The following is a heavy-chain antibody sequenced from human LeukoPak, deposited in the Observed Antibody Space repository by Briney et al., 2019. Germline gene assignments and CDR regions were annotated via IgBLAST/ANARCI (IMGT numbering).Heavy chain of an antibody. Sequence: SETLSLTCTVSDGSITNYDWSWVRQPPGKGLEFIGHVHYSGTANYNPSLRSRVTISIDTSKKHFFLKLKSVTAEAKAVYYCARAPSRFYYYDSSGYYPDWGQGTLVTVSS. D-gene: IGHD3-22*01. V-gene: IGHV4-59*01. CDR2: VHYSGTA. J-gene: IGHJ4*02. CDR1: DGSITNYD. CDR3: ARAPSRFYYYDSSGYYPD.